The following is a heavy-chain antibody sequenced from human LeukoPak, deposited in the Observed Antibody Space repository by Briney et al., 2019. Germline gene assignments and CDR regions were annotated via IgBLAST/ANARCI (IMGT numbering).Heavy chain of an antibody. D-gene: IGHD3-10*01. CDR2: ISNDNGIT. Sequence: ASVKVSCKASGYSFPTYGISWVRQAPGQGLEWMGWISNDNGITNYAPQFQGRVTLDTETYTSTAYMELRNLRSDDTAVYYCARGGFDYYGTGRAFDVWGQGTLVTVSS. CDR1: GYSFPTYG. V-gene: IGHV1-18*01. CDR3: ARGGFDYYGTGRAFDV. J-gene: IGHJ4*02.